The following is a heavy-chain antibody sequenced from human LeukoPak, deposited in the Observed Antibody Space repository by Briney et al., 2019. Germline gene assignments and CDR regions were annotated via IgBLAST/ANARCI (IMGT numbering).Heavy chain of an antibody. CDR1: GFTVSSNY. CDR2: IYSGGST. V-gene: IGHV3-53*01. CDR3: ARDYNYYGSGSYFDY. D-gene: IGHD3-10*01. J-gene: IGHJ4*02. Sequence: PGGSLRLSCAASGFTVSSNYMSWLRQAPGKGLEWVSVIYSGGSTYYADSVKGRFTISRDNSKNTLYLQMNSLRAEDTAVYYCARDYNYYGSGSYFDYWGQGTLVTVSS.